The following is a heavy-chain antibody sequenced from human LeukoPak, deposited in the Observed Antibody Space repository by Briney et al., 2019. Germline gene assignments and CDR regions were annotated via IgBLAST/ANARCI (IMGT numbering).Heavy chain of an antibody. CDR1: GGSFSGYY. J-gene: IGHJ5*02. CDR2: INHSGST. Sequence: PSETLSLTCAVYGGSFSGYYWSWIRQPPGKGLEWIGEINHSGSTNYNPSLKSRVTISVDTSKNQFSLKLSSVTAADTAVYYCARRGPYYYGSGSYRHLYNWFDPWGQGTLVTVSS. V-gene: IGHV4-34*01. CDR3: ARRGPYYYGSGSYRHLYNWFDP. D-gene: IGHD3-10*01.